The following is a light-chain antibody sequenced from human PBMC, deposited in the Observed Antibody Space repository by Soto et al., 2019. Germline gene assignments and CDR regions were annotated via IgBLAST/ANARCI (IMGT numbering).Light chain of an antibody. Sequence: QSALTQPPSSSGSPGRRVTISCSGSSSHNGSNYVYWYQQLPGTAPKLLIYRNNQRPSGVPDRFSGSKSGTSAALAISGLRSEDEADYYCAAWDDSLSGYVFGTGTKVTVL. J-gene: IGLJ1*01. CDR3: AAWDDSLSGYV. V-gene: IGLV1-47*01. CDR1: SSHNGSNY. CDR2: RNN.